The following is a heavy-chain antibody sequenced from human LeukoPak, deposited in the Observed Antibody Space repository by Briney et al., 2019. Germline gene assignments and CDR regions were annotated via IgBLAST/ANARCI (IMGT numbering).Heavy chain of an antibody. CDR3: AREKQQLDGMDV. CDR2: IYSGGST. Sequence: GGSLRLSCAASGFTVSSNYMSWVRQAPEKGLEGVSVIYSGGSTYYADSVKGRFTISRDNSKNTLYLQMNSLRAEDTAVYYCAREKQQLDGMDVWGQGTTVTVSS. CDR1: GFTVSSNY. J-gene: IGHJ6*02. V-gene: IGHV3-66*01. D-gene: IGHD6-13*01.